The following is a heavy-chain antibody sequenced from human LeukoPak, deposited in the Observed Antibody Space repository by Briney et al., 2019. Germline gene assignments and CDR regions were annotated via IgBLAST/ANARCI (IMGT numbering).Heavy chain of an antibody. J-gene: IGHJ6*03. V-gene: IGHV1-2*02. CDR1: GYTFTGYY. CDR3: ARDLITGTGVNMDV. CDR2: INPNSGGT. Sequence: ASVKVSCKASGYTFTGYYIHWVRQAPGQGLEWMGWINPNSGGTNYAQKFQGRVTMTRDTSISTAYMELSRLRSDDTAVYYCARDLITGTGVNMDVWGKGTTVTVSS. D-gene: IGHD1-20*01.